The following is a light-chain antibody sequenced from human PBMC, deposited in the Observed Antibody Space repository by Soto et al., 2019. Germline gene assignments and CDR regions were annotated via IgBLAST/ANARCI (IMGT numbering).Light chain of an antibody. V-gene: IGKV3-20*01. CDR1: QSVSSSY. Sequence: EIVLTQSPGTLSLSPGERATLSCRASQSVSSSYLAWYRQKPGQAPRLLIYGASSRATGIPDRVSGSGSGTDSTLTISRLEPEDFAVYYCQQYGSSPCTFGQGTKLEIK. J-gene: IGKJ2*02. CDR3: QQYGSSPCT. CDR2: GAS.